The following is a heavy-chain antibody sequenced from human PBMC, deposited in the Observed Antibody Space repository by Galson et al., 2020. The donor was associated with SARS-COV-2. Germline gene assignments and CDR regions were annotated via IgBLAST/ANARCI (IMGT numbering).Heavy chain of an antibody. CDR2: IAHDGSND. CDR3: ARDHGSGQGGDYWFDS. CDR1: GFTFRRYA. D-gene: IGHD3-16*01. Sequence: TGGSLRLSCAVSGFTFRRYAMHWVRQAPGKALEWLAVIAHDGSNDYYADSVKGRFIISRHNSKNLLYLQMNSLRREDTALYYCARDHGSGQGGDYWFDSWGQGTLVTVSS. J-gene: IGHJ5*01. V-gene: IGHV3-30*04.